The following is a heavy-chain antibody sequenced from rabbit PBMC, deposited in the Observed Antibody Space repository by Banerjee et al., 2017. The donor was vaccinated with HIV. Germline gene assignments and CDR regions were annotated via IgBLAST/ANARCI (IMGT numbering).Heavy chain of an antibody. D-gene: IGHD8-1*01. CDR2: IVTSSGST. J-gene: IGHJ6*01. Sequence: QQQLEESGGGLVKPGGTLTLTCKASGIDFSTYYCMCWVRQAPGKGLELSACIVTSSGSTWYASWAKGRFTISKTSSTTVTLQMTSLTAADTATYFCARGGVGTTYPYGGMDLWGQGTLVTVS. CDR3: ARGGVGTTYPYGGMDL. V-gene: IGHV1S43*01. CDR1: GIDFSTYYC.